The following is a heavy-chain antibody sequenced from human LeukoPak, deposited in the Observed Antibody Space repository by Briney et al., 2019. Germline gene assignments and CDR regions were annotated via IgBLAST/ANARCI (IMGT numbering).Heavy chain of an antibody. V-gene: IGHV4-39*01. J-gene: IGHJ4*02. CDR1: GVSISNNYFY. D-gene: IGHD1-26*01. CDR3: ARGNLRYSGSYSDY. CDR2: VHHTGST. Sequence: SETLSLTCTVSGVSISNNYFYWAWIRQPPGKGLELIGYVHHTGSTFHNSSLKSRVTISADTSQNQFSLSLTSVTAADTAVYYCARGNLRYSGSYSDYWGQGTLVTVSS.